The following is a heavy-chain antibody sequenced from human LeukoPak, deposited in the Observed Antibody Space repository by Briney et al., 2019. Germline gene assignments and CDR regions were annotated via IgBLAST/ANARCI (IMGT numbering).Heavy chain of an antibody. CDR1: GYTFTSYD. V-gene: IGHV1-8*01. J-gene: IGHJ4*02. CDR2: MNPNSGNT. Sequence: GASVKVSCKASGYTFTSYDINWVRQATGQGLEWMGWMNPNSGNTGYAQKFQGRVTMTRSTSISTAYMELSSLRSEDTAAYYCARDLRSGYYYDSSGYYDYWGQGTLVTVSS. CDR3: ARDLRSGYYYDSSGYYDY. D-gene: IGHD3-22*01.